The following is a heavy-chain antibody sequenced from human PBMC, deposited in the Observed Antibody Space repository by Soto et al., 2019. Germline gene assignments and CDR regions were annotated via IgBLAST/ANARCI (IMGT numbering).Heavy chain of an antibody. J-gene: IGHJ5*02. CDR1: GASISSADYS. CDR2: TFHTGNT. V-gene: IGHV4-30-2*01. CDR3: VAKPGWFDP. Sequence: QLQLQESGSGLVRPSQTLSLTCVVSGASISSADYSWGWIRQPPGKGLEWIGNTFHTGNTYYTPSLKSRVPISVDRSNNQFSLKLRSVPAADTAVYYCVAKPGWFDPWGQGTLVTVSS.